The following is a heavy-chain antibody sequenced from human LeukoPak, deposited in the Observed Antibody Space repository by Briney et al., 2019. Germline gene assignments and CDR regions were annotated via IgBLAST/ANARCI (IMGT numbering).Heavy chain of an antibody. CDR3: ARGRNDYGDLRFLGYFDY. Sequence: SQTLSLTCTVSGGSISSGSYHWSWIRQPAGKGLEWIGRIYTSGSTNYNPSLKSRVTISVDTSKNQFSLKLSSVTAADTAVYYCARGRNDYGDLRFLGYFDYWGQGNLVTVSS. V-gene: IGHV4-61*02. J-gene: IGHJ4*02. CDR1: GGSISSGSYH. CDR2: IYTSGST. D-gene: IGHD4-17*01.